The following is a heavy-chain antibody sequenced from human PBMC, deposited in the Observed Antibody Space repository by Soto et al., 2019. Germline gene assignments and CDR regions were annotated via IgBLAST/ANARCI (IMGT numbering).Heavy chain of an antibody. Sequence: QVQLVQSGAELRKPGASVKVSCKASGYPFFSYGFSWVRQAPGQGLEWLGWISAYNGDTKYEQKFQGRITMTTDTSTSTAYMELRSLKSDDTAVYYCAGDVAPAAIPLPVDYWGQGTLVTVSS. D-gene: IGHD2-2*01. J-gene: IGHJ4*02. CDR2: ISAYNGDT. V-gene: IGHV1-18*01. CDR3: AGDVAPAAIPLPVDY. CDR1: GYPFFSYG.